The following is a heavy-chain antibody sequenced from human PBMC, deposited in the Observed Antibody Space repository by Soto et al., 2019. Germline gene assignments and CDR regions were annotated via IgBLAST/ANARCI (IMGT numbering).Heavy chain of an antibody. J-gene: IGHJ4*01. Sequence: PGGSLRLSCAASGFTFSSYTMNWVRQAPGKGLEWVSSISSSSNNIYYTDSVKGRFTISRDNAKNSLYLQMNSLRAEDTAVYYCASFSRFALDYWGQGTLVTVSS. CDR3: ASFSRFALDY. CDR2: ISSSSNNI. D-gene: IGHD3-10*01. CDR1: GFTFSSYT. V-gene: IGHV3-21*01.